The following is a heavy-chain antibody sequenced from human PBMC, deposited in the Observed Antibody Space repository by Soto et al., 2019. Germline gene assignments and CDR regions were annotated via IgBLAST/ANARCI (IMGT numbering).Heavy chain of an antibody. D-gene: IGHD6-19*01. Sequence: GGSLRLSCVAPGFKFDDYGMHWVRHTPGKGLEWIAGLSKDSLSISYGASMKGRFTISRDNAKNSLYLQLNSPRPEDTALYYCVKDALTAVAFYFDYWGRGALVTVSS. CDR3: VKDALTAVAFYFDY. J-gene: IGHJ4*01. CDR1: GFKFDDYG. CDR2: LSKDSLSI. V-gene: IGHV3-9*01.